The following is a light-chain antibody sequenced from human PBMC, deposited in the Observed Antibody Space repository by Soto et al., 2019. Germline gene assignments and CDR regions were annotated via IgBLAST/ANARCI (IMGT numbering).Light chain of an antibody. Sequence: EIVLTQSPGTLSLSPGQRATLSCRARQSISNYLAWYQHKPGQTPRLLIYDASNRATGIPVRFSGSGSGTDFTLTISSLEPEDFAVYYCQQRSNWYTFGQGTRLEIK. CDR2: DAS. CDR1: QSISNY. J-gene: IGKJ5*01. V-gene: IGKV3-11*01. CDR3: QQRSNWYT.